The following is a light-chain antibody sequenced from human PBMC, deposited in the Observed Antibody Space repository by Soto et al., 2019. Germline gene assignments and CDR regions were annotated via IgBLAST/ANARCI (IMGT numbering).Light chain of an antibody. J-gene: IGLJ1*01. Sequence: QSVLTQPPSASRSPGQSVTISCTGTSSDVGGYNYVSWYQQHPGKAPKLMIYEVFKRPSGVPDRFSGSKSGNTASLTVSGLQAEDEADYYCSSYAGSNNFDVFGTGTKVTVL. CDR2: EVF. CDR3: SSYAGSNNFDV. V-gene: IGLV2-8*02. CDR1: SSDVGGYNY.